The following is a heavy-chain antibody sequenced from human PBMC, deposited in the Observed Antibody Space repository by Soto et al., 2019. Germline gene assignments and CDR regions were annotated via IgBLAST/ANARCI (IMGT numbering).Heavy chain of an antibody. J-gene: IGHJ3*02. V-gene: IGHV5-51*01. CDR1: GYSFTSYW. CDR3: ARYCSGGSCPRDAFDI. Sequence: SLKISCKGSGYSFTSYWIGWVRQMPGKGLEWMGIIYPGDSDTRYSPSFQGQVTISADKSISTAYLQWSSLKASDTAMYYCARYCSGGSCPRDAFDIWGQGTMVTVSS. D-gene: IGHD2-15*01. CDR2: IYPGDSDT.